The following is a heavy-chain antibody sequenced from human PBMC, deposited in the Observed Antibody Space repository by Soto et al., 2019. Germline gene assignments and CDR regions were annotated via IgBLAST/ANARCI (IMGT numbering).Heavy chain of an antibody. J-gene: IGHJ4*02. CDR3: ARVRGTAGRRYFDY. CDR1: GGSMIAYY. Sequence: SETLSLTCTVSGGSMIAYYWNWMRQPPGKGLQWIGYTYYSGSTTYNPSLKSRVTISVDSSKNQFSLKLDSVTPADTAVYYCARVRGTAGRRYFDYWGPGTLVTVSS. D-gene: IGHD6-13*01. V-gene: IGHV4-59*01. CDR2: TYYSGST.